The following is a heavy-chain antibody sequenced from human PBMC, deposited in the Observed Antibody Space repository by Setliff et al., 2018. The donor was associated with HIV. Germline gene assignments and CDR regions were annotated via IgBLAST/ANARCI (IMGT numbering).Heavy chain of an antibody. CDR3: ARGGSGSPFDY. J-gene: IGHJ4*02. CDR1: GGSISSASYY. D-gene: IGHD1-26*01. CDR2: IYTSGST. V-gene: IGHV4-61*02. Sequence: SETLSLTCTVSGGSISSASYYWSWIRQPAGKGLEWIGRIYTSGSTTYNPSLKSRVTMSLDTSKDQFSLKLSSVTAADTAGYYCARGGSGSPFDYWGQGTLVTSPQ.